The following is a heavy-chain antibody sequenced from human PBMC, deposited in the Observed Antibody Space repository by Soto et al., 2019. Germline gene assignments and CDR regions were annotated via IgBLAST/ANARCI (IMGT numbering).Heavy chain of an antibody. V-gene: IGHV3-30*09. J-gene: IGHJ6*02. CDR2: ISYDGSDK. CDR1: GFNYTDLA. Sequence: ESGGGEVQPGRSLRLSCAASGFNYTDLALHWVRQAPGKGLEWVAIISYDGSDKYYADSVKGRFVISRDNTKNTLYLEMNSLRPEDTAVYFCARRAWDSYYAIDVWGQGTTVTVFS. D-gene: IGHD3-22*01. CDR3: ARRAWDSYYAIDV.